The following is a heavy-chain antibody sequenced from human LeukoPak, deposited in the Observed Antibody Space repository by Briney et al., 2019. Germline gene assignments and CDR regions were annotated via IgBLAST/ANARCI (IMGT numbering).Heavy chain of an antibody. D-gene: IGHD2-15*01. V-gene: IGHV3-21*01. CDR1: GSTFSSYS. Sequence: GGSLRLSCAASGSTFSSYSMNWVRQAPGKGLEWVSSISSSSSYIYYADSVKGRFTISRDNAKNSLYLQMNSLRAEDTAVYYCAREAPXXXQLLHISRDYYYMDVWGKGTTVTVSS. CDR3: AREAPXXXQLLHISRDYYYMDV. J-gene: IGHJ6*03. CDR2: ISSSSSYI.